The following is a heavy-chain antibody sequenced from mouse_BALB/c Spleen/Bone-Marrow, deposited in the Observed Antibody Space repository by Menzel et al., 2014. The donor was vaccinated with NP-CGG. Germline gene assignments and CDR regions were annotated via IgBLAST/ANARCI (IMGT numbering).Heavy chain of an antibody. CDR3: ARYGNSHYYAVDY. V-gene: IGHV1-69*02. J-gene: IGHJ4*01. Sequence: QVQLKESGAELVRPGASVKLSCRASGYTFASYWINWVKQRPGQGLEWIGNIYPSDTYTNYNQRFKDKATLTVDKSSSTAYMQLSSPTSGDSAVYYCARYGNSHYYAVDYWGQGTSVTVSS. CDR1: GYTFASYW. CDR2: IYPSDTYT. D-gene: IGHD1-1*01.